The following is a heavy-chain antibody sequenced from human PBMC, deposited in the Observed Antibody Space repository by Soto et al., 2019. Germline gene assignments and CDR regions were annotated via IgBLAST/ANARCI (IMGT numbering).Heavy chain of an antibody. J-gene: IGHJ4*02. Sequence: QITLKESGPTLVKPTQTLTLTCTFSGFSLITSGVGVGWIRQPPGEGLEWLAFIYWDDDKRYSPSLRSRLTIAKDTSKNQVVLTMTEVDPVDTATYFCAHRRSGISQWNYGDFDYWGQGTQVTVSS. V-gene: IGHV2-5*02. CDR3: AHRRSGISQWNYGDFDY. D-gene: IGHD1-7*01. CDR1: GFSLITSGVG. CDR2: IYWDDDK.